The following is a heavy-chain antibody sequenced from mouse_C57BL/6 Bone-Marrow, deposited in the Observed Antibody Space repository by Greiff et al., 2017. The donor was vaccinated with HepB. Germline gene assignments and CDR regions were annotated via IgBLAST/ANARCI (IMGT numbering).Heavy chain of an antibody. CDR1: GYTFTSYW. D-gene: IGHD1-1*01. Sequence: EVQLQQSGTVLARPGASVKMSCKTSGYTFTSYWMHWVKQRPGQGLEWIGAIYPGNSDTSYNQKFKGKAKLTAVTSASTAYMELSSLTNEDSAVYYCTRAYYCGSSSFAYGGQGTLVTVSA. CDR2: IYPGNSDT. V-gene: IGHV1-5*01. J-gene: IGHJ3*01. CDR3: TRAYYCGSSSFAY.